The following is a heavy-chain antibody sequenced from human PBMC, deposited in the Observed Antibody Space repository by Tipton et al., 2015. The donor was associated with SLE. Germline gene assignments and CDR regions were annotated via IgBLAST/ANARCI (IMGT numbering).Heavy chain of an antibody. CDR2: IYSGGST. CDR1: GFTFSSYA. Sequence: GSLRLSCAASGFTFSSYAMSWVRQAPGKGLEWVSVIYSGGSTYYADSVKGRFTISRDNSKNTLYLQMNSLRAEDTAVYYCAKDRAAPGWFDYWGQGTLVTVSS. D-gene: IGHD2-15*01. J-gene: IGHJ4*02. V-gene: IGHV3-23*03. CDR3: AKDRAAPGWFDY.